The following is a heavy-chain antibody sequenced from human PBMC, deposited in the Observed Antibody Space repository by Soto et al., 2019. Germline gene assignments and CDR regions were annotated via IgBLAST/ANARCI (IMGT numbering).Heavy chain of an antibody. J-gene: IGHJ5*02. CDR2: IYYSGST. V-gene: IGHV4-59*01. Sequence: QVQLQESGPGLVKPSETLSLTCTVSGGSISSYYWSWIRQPPGKGLEWIGYIYYSGSTNYNPSLKSRVTISVDTSKHQFSLKLSSVTAADTAVYYCARQVPLAWEVPVWFDPWCQGTLVTVSS. CDR3: ARQVPLAWEVPVWFDP. CDR1: GGSISSYY. D-gene: IGHD1-26*01.